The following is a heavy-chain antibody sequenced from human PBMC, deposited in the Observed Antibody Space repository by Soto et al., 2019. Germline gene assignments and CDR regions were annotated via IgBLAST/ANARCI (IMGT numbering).Heavy chain of an antibody. CDR3: ARDQDYSYNWFDP. Sequence: GASVKVSCKASGYTFTSYAMHWVRQAPGQRLEWMGWINAGNGNTKYSQKFQGRVTITGDTSASTAYMELSSLRSEDTAVYYCARDQDYSYNWFDPWGQGTLVTVSS. J-gene: IGHJ5*02. CDR1: GYTFTSYA. V-gene: IGHV1-3*01. D-gene: IGHD3-10*01. CDR2: INAGNGNT.